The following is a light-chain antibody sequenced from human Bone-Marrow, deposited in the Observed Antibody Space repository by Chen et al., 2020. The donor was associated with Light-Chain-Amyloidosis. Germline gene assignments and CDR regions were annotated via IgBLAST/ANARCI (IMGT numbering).Light chain of an antibody. J-gene: IGLJ3*02. CDR1: SGTIATNY. CDR2: EDD. V-gene: IGLV6-57*01. Sequence: FMLSPPHPASTSTGTTVLFSSTRSSGTIATNYVQWYQQRPGSSPTTVIYEDDQRPSGVPDRFSGSIDRSSNSASLTISGLKTEDEADYYCQSYQGSSQGVFGGGTKLTVL. CDR3: QSYQGSSQGV.